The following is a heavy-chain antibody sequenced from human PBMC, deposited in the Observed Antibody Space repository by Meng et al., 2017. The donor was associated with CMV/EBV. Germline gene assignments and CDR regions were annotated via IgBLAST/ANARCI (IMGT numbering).Heavy chain of an antibody. CDR2: IENDGSNK. J-gene: IGHJ3*02. CDR3: VKFFRWDQPDDAFDI. D-gene: IGHD1-26*01. Sequence: GGSLRLSCAASGFTFRRYGMDWVRQGPGKGLEWVTFIENDGSNKYYADSVKGRFTISRDNFKNTVHLQINSLRAEDTALYYCVKFFRWDQPDDAFDIWGQGTTVTVSS. V-gene: IGHV3-30*02. CDR1: GFTFRRYG.